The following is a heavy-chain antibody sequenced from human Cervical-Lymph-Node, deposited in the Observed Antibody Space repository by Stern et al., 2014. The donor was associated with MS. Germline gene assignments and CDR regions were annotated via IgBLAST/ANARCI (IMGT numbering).Heavy chain of an antibody. CDR2: IHPGNGDA. V-gene: IGHV1-3*01. D-gene: IGHD6-13*01. CDR1: GYTFTNYA. Sequence: QLVQSGAEVKKPGASVKVSCKASGYTFTNYALHWVRQAPGQRPEWMGWIHPGNGDAKYSQNFQDRVTITRDTSANTVYMELRSLRVEDTAMYYCARGYSTTYLDYWGQGTLFTVSS. CDR3: ARGYSTTYLDY. J-gene: IGHJ4*02.